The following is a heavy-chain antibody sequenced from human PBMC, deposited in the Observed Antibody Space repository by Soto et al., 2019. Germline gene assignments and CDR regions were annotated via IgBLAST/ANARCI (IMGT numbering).Heavy chain of an antibody. CDR3: AMPHGGQRLDRLDY. J-gene: IGHJ4*02. CDR1: GYRFTRYW. V-gene: IGHV5-51*01. D-gene: IGHD6-25*01. CDR2: IYPGDSDT. Sequence: YSLKLSCKVSGYRFTRYWIGLARQMPGKGLEWMGIIYPGDSDTRYSPSFQGQVTISADKSISTAYLQWSSLKASDTARYYCAMPHGGQRLDRLDYWGPGTRVTVSS.